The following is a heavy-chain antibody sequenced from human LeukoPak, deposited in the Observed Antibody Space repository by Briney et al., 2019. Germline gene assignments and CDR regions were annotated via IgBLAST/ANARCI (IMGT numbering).Heavy chain of an antibody. Sequence: SETLSLSCTLSTRSLSIYYWRWIRQSPEKGLEWIGYFYYKGNAKYNPSLKSRVTVSVYSSKNQVSLELTSVTAADTAVYYCASIVDYNTYYFVSWGEGTLVTVSS. J-gene: IGHJ4*02. D-gene: IGHD4-11*01. CDR2: FYYKGNA. V-gene: IGHV4-59*01. CDR3: ASIVDYNTYYFVS. CDR1: TRSLSIYY.